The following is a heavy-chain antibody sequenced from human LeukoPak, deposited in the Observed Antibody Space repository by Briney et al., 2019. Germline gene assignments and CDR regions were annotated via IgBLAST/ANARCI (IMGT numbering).Heavy chain of an antibody. D-gene: IGHD4-23*01. CDR1: GNSISSGDNY. Sequence: SETLSLTCTVSGNSISSGDNYWSWIRQPAGKGLEWIGRIYTSGSTYYNPSLKSRVTISVDTSKNQFSLRPSSVTAADTAVYYCARQTLGVVTLNWFDPWGQGTLVTVSS. J-gene: IGHJ5*02. CDR3: ARQTLGVVTLNWFDP. CDR2: IYTSGST. V-gene: IGHV4-61*02.